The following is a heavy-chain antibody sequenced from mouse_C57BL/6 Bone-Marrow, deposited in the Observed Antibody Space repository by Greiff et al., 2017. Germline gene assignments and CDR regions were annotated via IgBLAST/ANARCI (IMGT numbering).Heavy chain of an antibody. CDR2: INPSNGGT. J-gene: IGHJ4*01. CDR3: AREGGPITTVVQYYYAMDY. V-gene: IGHV1-53*01. CDR1: GYTFTSYW. Sequence: QVQLQQPGTELVKPGASVKLSCKASGYTFTSYWMHWVKQRPGQGLEWIGNINPSNGGTNYNEKFKSKATLTVDKSSSTAYMQLSSLTSEDSAVYYCAREGGPITTVVQYYYAMDYWGQGTSVTVSS. D-gene: IGHD1-1*01.